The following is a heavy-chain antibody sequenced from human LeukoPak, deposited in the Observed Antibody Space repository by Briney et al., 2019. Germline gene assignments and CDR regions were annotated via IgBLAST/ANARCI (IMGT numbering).Heavy chain of an antibody. Sequence: PGGSLRLSCAASGFTFSSYSMNWVRQAPGKGLEWVSSISSSSSYIYYADPVKGRFTISRDNVKNSLYLQMNSLRAEDTAVYYCATKYSSSWYAYWGQGTLVTVSS. CDR3: ATKYSSSWYAY. CDR2: ISSSSSYI. CDR1: GFTFSSYS. V-gene: IGHV3-21*01. J-gene: IGHJ4*02. D-gene: IGHD6-13*01.